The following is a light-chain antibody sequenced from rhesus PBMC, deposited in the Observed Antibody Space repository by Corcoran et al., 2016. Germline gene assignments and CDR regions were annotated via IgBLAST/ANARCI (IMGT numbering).Light chain of an antibody. V-gene: IGKV1-25*01. CDR2: KAS. Sequence: IQMTQSPSSLSSSVGDRVTITCQATQGIGANLAWYQQKPGKVPKVLINKASTLQRGVPSRFSGCGFGTFFTLTIRSLKPEGVATYYFQHGYDAPYSFGQGTKVEIK. J-gene: IGKJ2*01. CDR3: QHGYDAPYS. CDR1: QGIGAN.